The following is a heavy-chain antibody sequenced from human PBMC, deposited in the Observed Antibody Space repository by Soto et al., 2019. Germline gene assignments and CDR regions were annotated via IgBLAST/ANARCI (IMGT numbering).Heavy chain of an antibody. CDR2: ISYSGRT. CDR1: CASIITDNYF. J-gene: IGHJ4*02. Sequence: SETLSLTCTVSCASIITDNYFWVWIRQSPRRGLELIGSISYSGRTYDNPSLQSRVTISIDASKNQFSLKLTSVTTADTAVYYCARGTGTNSDYWGQGTLVTVSS. V-gene: IGHV4-39*07. CDR3: ARGTGTNSDY. D-gene: IGHD1-7*01.